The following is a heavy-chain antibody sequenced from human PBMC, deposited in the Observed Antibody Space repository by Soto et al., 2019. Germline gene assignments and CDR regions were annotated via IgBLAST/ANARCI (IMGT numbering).Heavy chain of an antibody. V-gene: IGHV3-73*02. CDR2: IRSKTNTYAT. D-gene: IGHD2-15*01. Sequence: EVQLVESGGGLVQPGGSLKLSCAASGFTFSGSAMHWVRQASGKGLEWVGRIRSKTNTYATAYAASVKGRFTISRDDSENTAYLQMNSLKTEDTAVHYCVRSYGGNSYDWFDPWGQGTLVTVSS. CDR3: VRSYGGNSYDWFDP. CDR1: GFTFSGSA. J-gene: IGHJ5*02.